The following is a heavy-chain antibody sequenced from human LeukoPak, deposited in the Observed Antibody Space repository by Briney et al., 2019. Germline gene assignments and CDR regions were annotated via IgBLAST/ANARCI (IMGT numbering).Heavy chain of an antibody. CDR1: GCTFSSYA. J-gene: IGHJ4*02. Sequence: GASLKVSCTASGCTFSSYAISWVRQAPGQGLEWMGGIIPIFGTANYAQKFQGRVTITADESTSTVYMELSSLRSEDTAVYYCATDCSSTSCPTRDWGQGTLVTVSS. V-gene: IGHV1-69*01. CDR3: ATDCSSTSCPTRD. CDR2: IIPIFGTA. D-gene: IGHD2-2*01.